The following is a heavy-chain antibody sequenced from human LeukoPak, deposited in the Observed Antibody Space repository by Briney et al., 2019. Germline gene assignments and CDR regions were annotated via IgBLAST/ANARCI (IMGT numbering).Heavy chain of an antibody. D-gene: IGHD1-26*01. CDR2: INPNSGGT. CDR1: GGTFNNYA. V-gene: IGHV1-2*02. J-gene: IGHJ5*02. CDR3: ARWDPFDP. Sequence: ASVKVSCKASGGTFNNYAINWVRQAPGQGLEWMGWINPNSGGTNYAQKFQGRVTMTRDTSISTAYMELSRLRSDDTAVYYCARWDPFDPWGQGTLVTVSS.